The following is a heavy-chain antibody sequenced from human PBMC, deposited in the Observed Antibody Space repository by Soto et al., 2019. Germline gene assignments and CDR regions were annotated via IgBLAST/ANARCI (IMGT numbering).Heavy chain of an antibody. V-gene: IGHV4-31*03. CDR2: RYYSEST. CDR3: ARTKCSGGSCYSWSLDY. CDR1: GGSITTGGYY. D-gene: IGHD2-15*01. Sequence: TLSLTCTVSGGSITTGGYYWSWIRPLPGKGLEWIGHRYYSESTYYNPSLKSRVSISLDTSKNQFSLKLSLVTAADTAMYYCARTKCSGGSCYSWSLDYWGQGKPVTVSS. J-gene: IGHJ4*02.